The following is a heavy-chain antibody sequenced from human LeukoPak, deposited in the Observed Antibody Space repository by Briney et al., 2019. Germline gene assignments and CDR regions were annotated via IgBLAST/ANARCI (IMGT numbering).Heavy chain of an antibody. V-gene: IGHV4-39*07. CDR2: ISHSGST. CDR1: GGSISSSSHF. Sequence: SETLSLTCTVSGGSISSSSHFWWPWIRQPPGKGLEWIGCISHSGSTYYNPSLESRVTISVDTSNNQFSLEVTSVTAADTAVYYCARDCCDYRSWFDPWGQGSLVTVSS. D-gene: IGHD4-11*01. CDR3: ARDCCDYRSWFDP. J-gene: IGHJ5*02.